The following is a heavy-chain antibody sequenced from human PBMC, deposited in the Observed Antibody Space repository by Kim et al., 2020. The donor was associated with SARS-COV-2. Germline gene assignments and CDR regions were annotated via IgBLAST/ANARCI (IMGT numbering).Heavy chain of an antibody. J-gene: IGHJ4*02. Sequence: GGSLRLSCAATGFTLSSYAMHWVRQAPGKGLEWVAVISYDGSNKYYADSVKGRFTISRDNSKNTLYLQMNSLRAEDTAVYYCARGELLGYFDYWGQGTLVTVSS. CDR3: ARGELLGYFDY. V-gene: IGHV3-30*04. CDR2: ISYDGSNK. D-gene: IGHD1-26*01. CDR1: GFTLSSYA.